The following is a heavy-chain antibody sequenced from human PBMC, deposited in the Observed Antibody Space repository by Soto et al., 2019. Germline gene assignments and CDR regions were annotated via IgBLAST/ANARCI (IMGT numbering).Heavy chain of an antibody. CDR3: AKGGTIFGVVVGGVPPFDP. CDR1: GLSLTSYS. J-gene: IGHJ5*02. V-gene: IGHV3-23*01. D-gene: IGHD3-3*01. Sequence: GGSLTPSCLLPGLSLTSYSMTWDRQAPENGLEWDSAISGSGGSTDYADYVKGRFTISRDNSKNTLYLKMNSLRAEDTAVYYCAKGGTIFGVVVGGVPPFDPWGQGTLVTVSS. CDR2: ISGSGGST.